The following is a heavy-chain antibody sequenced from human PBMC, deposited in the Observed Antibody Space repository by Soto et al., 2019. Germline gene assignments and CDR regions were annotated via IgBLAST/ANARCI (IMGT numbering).Heavy chain of an antibody. D-gene: IGHD3-3*01. CDR2: IYYSGST. V-gene: IGHV4-59*01. CDR1: GGSISSYY. Sequence: SETLSLTCTVSGGSISSYYWSWIRQPPGKGLEWIGYIYYSGSTNYNPSLKSRVTISVDTSKNQFSLKLSSVTAADTAVYYCRGFLEWLDAFDIWGQGTMVTVSS. J-gene: IGHJ3*02. CDR3: RGFLEWLDAFDI.